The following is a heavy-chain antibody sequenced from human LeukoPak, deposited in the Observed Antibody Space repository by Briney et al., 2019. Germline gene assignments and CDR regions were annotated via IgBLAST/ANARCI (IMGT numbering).Heavy chain of an antibody. CDR2: IIPIFGTA. J-gene: IGHJ6*03. CDR1: GGTFSSYA. CDR3: ARLQFQVYYYYYMDV. Sequence: SVKVSFKASGGTFSSYAISWVRRAPGQGLEWMGGIIPIFGTANYAQKFQGRVTITADESTSTAYMELSSLRSEDTAVYYCARLQFQVYYYYYMDVWGKGTTVTVSS. V-gene: IGHV1-69*13. D-gene: IGHD4-11*01.